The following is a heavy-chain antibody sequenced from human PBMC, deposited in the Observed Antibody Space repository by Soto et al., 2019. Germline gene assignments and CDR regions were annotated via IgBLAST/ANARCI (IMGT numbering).Heavy chain of an antibody. D-gene: IGHD4-17*01. CDR1: GFTFSSYA. CDR3: ARRDDYGDYSVRLDY. J-gene: IGHJ4*02. V-gene: IGHV3-30-3*01. CDR2: ISYDGSNK. Sequence: QVQLVESGGGVVQPGRSLRLSCAASGFTFSSYAMHWVRQAPGKGLEWVAVISYDGSNKYYADSVKGRFTISRDNSKNTLYLQMNSLRPEDTAVYYCARRDDYGDYSVRLDYWGQGTLVTVSS.